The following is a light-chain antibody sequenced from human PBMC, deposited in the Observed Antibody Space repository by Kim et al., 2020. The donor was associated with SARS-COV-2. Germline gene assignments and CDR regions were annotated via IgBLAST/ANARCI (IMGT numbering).Light chain of an antibody. CDR3: NSRDSNDNVV. CDR1: SLRSYY. Sequence: VGLGQTVRITCQGDSLRSYYATWYQQKQGQAPILVIYGKNNRPSGIPDRFSGSSSGNTASLTITGTQAGDEADYYCNSRDSNDNVVFGGGTQLTVL. J-gene: IGLJ2*01. V-gene: IGLV3-19*01. CDR2: GKN.